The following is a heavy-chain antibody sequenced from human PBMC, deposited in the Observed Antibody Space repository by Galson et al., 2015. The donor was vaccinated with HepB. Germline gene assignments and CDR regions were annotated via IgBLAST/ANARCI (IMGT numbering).Heavy chain of an antibody. Sequence: SVKVSCKASGYTFTSYYMHWVRQAPGQGLEWMGRINPNSGGTNYAQKFQGRVTMTRDTSISTAYMELSRLRSDDTAVYYCARGRYYYDSSGYMMGNGAFDIWGQGTMVTVSS. CDR1: GYTFTSYY. CDR2: INPNSGGT. D-gene: IGHD3-22*01. V-gene: IGHV1-2*06. J-gene: IGHJ3*02. CDR3: ARGRYYYDSSGYMMGNGAFDI.